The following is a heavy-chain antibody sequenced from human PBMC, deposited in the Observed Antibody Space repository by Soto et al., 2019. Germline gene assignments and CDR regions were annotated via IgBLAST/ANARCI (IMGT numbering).Heavy chain of an antibody. CDR3: ARDYGSGMDF. Sequence: GSLRLSCAASGFTFSSYAMHWVRQAPGKGLEWVAVISYDGSNKYYADSVKGRFTISRDNSKNTLYLQMNSLRAEDTAVYYCARDYGSGMDFWGQGTLVTVSS. D-gene: IGHD3-10*01. CDR1: GFTFSSYA. J-gene: IGHJ4*02. V-gene: IGHV3-30-3*01. CDR2: ISYDGSNK.